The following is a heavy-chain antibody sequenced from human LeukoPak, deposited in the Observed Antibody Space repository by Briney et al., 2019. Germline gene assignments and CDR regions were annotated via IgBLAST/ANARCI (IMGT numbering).Heavy chain of an antibody. V-gene: IGHV4-34*01. J-gene: IGHJ4*02. CDR1: GGSFSGYY. CDR2: INHSGST. D-gene: IGHD3-16*01. CDR3: ARHYGP. Sequence: PSETLSLTCAVYGGSFSGYYRSWIRQPPGKGLEWIGEINHSGSTNYNPSLKGRVTISVDTSKNQFSLKLNSVTATDTAVYYCARHYGPWGQGTLVTVSS.